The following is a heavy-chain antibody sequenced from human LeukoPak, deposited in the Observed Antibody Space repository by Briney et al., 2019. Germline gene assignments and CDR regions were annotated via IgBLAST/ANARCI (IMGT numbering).Heavy chain of an antibody. CDR1: GFTFSSYA. J-gene: IGHJ4*02. D-gene: IGHD2-2*01. CDR2: ISGSGGST. V-gene: IGHV3-23*01. CDR3: AKVWDIVVVPAPYYFDY. Sequence: GGSLRLSCAASGFTFSSYAMSWVRQAPGKGLEWVSAISGSGGSTYYADSVRGRFTISRDNSKNTLYLQMNSPRAEDTAVYYCAKVWDIVVVPAPYYFDYWGQGTLVTVSS.